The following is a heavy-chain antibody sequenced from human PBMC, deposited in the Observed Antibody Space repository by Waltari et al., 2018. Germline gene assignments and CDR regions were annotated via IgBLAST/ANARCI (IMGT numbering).Heavy chain of an antibody. D-gene: IGHD1-1*01. J-gene: IGHJ6*02. CDR2: IYHSGST. V-gene: IGHV4-4*02. Sequence: QVQLQESGPGLVKPSGTLSLTCAVSGGSISSSNWWGRVRQPPGTGLEWIGEIYHSGSTNYNPSLKSRVTISVDKSKNQFALKLSSVTAADTAVYYCARGSNRNDLGLEVWGQGTTVTASS. CDR3: ARGSNRNDLGLEV. CDR1: GGSISSSNW.